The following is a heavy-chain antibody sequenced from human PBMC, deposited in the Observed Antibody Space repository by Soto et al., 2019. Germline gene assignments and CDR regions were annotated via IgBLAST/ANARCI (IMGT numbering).Heavy chain of an antibody. D-gene: IGHD6-13*01. CDR2: IYHSGRT. Sequence: QLQLQESGSGLVKPSQTLSLTCAVSGGSISSGGYSWSWIRQPPGQGLEWIGYIYHSGRTYYNPCLKSRVTIAVDRSKDQFSLKLSAVTAADTAVYYCASRIAAAGTQGGWLDPWGQGTLVTVSA. J-gene: IGHJ5*02. CDR3: ASRIAAAGTQGGWLDP. V-gene: IGHV4-30-2*01. CDR1: GGSISSGGYS.